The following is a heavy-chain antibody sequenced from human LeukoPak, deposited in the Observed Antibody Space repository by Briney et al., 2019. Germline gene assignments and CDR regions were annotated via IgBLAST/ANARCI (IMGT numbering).Heavy chain of an antibody. CDR1: GFTVSSNY. D-gene: IGHD6-6*01. CDR2: IYSGGST. J-gene: IGHJ3*02. Sequence: PGGSLRLSCAASGFTVSSNYMSWVRQAPGKGLEWVSVIYSGGSTYYADSVKGRFTISRDNAKNSLYLQMNSLRAEDTAVYYCARVTGYSSPSDIWGQGTMVTVSS. V-gene: IGHV3-53*01. CDR3: ARVTGYSSPSDI.